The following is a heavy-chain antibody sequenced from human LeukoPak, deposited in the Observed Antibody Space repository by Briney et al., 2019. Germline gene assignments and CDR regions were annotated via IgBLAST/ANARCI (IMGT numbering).Heavy chain of an antibody. V-gene: IGHV1-24*01. D-gene: IGHD4-17*01. CDR3: ARDFPAAATTVTTSRPPCYGMDV. CDR1: GYTLTELS. CDR2: FDPEDGET. Sequence: GASVKVSCKVSGYTLTELSMHWVRQAPGKGLEWMGGFDPEDGETIYAQKFQGRVTITADESTSTAYMELSSLRSEDTAVYYCARDFPAAATTVTTSRPPCYGMDVWGQGTTVTVSS. J-gene: IGHJ6*02.